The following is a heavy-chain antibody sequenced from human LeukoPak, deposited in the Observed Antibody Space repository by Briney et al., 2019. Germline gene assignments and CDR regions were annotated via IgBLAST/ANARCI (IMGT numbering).Heavy chain of an antibody. Sequence: GGSLRLSCAASGFTFSNYAMSWVRQAPGKGLEWVSAITGGDSGIYYADSMKSRFTISTDNSKNTLYLQINSLRAEGTAVYYCAKWGDYDVLTGYYVSDYWGQGTLVTVSS. J-gene: IGHJ4*02. CDR3: AKWGDYDVLTGYYVSDY. CDR1: GFTFSNYA. CDR2: ITGGDSGI. D-gene: IGHD3-9*01. V-gene: IGHV3-23*01.